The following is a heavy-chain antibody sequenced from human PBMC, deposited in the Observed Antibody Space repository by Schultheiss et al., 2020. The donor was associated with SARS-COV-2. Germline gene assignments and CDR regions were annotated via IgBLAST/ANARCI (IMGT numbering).Heavy chain of an antibody. Sequence: SETLSLTCTVSGGSISSSSYYWGWIRQPPGKGLEWIGYIYYSGSTNYNPSLKSRVTISVDTSKNQFSLKLSSVTAADTAVYYCARGPDGSVDYWGQGTLVTVSS. J-gene: IGHJ4*02. CDR2: IYYSGST. CDR1: GGSISSSSYY. CDR3: ARGPDGSVDY. D-gene: IGHD5-24*01. V-gene: IGHV4-61*05.